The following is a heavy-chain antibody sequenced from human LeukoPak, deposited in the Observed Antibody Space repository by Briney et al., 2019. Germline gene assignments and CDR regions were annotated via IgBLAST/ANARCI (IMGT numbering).Heavy chain of an antibody. CDR2: INPNSGGT. CDR1: GFTFTAYH. CDR3: ARNVYSSSWYYFDY. Sequence: ASVKVSCKASGFTFTAYHMHWVRQAPGQGLEWMGWINPNSGGTNYAQKFQGRVTMTRDTSISTAYMELSGLRSDDTAVYYCARNVYSSSWYYFDYWGQGTLVTVSS. J-gene: IGHJ4*02. D-gene: IGHD6-13*01. V-gene: IGHV1-2*02.